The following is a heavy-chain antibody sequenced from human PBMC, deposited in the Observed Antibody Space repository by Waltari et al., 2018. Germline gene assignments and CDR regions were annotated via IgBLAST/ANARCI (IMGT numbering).Heavy chain of an antibody. J-gene: IGHJ4*02. CDR3: ASPDY. CDR1: GYNFTNYL. Sequence: EVQFVQSGAELKKPGKSLKISCRASGYNFTNYLIGWVRQMPGKGLEWLGTVHPGDSDVRYSPSFQGHITISADKSVSTAYLQLNNLRASDSAIYYCASPDYWGQGTLVTVSS. V-gene: IGHV5-51*01. CDR2: VHPGDSDV.